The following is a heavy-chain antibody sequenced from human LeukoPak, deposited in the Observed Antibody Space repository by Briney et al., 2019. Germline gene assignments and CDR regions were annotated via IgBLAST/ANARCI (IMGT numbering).Heavy chain of an antibody. J-gene: IGHJ6*03. Sequence: GGSLRLSCAASNFTFGSYGMNWVRHVPGKGLEWVAYISYDGSNKYYADSVKGRFTISRDNSKNTLYLQMNSLRAEDTAVYYCANGHRAGAHYYYYMDVWGKGTTVAVSS. CDR3: ANGHRAGAHYYYYMDV. CDR1: NFTFGSYG. CDR2: ISYDGSNK. D-gene: IGHD7-27*01. V-gene: IGHV3-30*02.